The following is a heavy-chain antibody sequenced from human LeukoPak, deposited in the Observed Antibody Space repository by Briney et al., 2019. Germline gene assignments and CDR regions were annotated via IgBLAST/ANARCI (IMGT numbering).Heavy chain of an antibody. CDR2: INYSGGT. V-gene: IGHV4-59*08. CDR3: ARLTSYDSGIYSPWFDP. D-gene: IGHD3-10*01. J-gene: IGHJ5*02. Sequence: SETLSLTCTVSGGSISSDYWSWIRQPPGKRPEWIGYINYSGGTTYNPSLKSRVTISVDTSRNQFSMKMRSVTAADTAVYYCARLTSYDSGIYSPWFDPWGQGTPVTVSS. CDR1: GGSISSDY.